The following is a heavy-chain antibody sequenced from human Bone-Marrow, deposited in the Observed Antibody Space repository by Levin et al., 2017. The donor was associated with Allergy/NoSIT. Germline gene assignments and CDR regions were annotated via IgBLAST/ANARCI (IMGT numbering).Heavy chain of an antibody. J-gene: IGHJ4*02. D-gene: IGHD2-8*01. CDR3: AKDLGIVAMVHLYYFDY. Sequence: GGSLRLSCVASGFTFSTYGMHWVRQAPGKGLEWVAGISDDGDNKYYADSVRGRFTISRDNPKNTLYLQMNTLRPEDTAVYYCAKDLGIVAMVHLYYFDYWGQGTLVTVSS. CDR1: GFTFSTYG. V-gene: IGHV3-30*18. CDR2: ISDDGDNK.